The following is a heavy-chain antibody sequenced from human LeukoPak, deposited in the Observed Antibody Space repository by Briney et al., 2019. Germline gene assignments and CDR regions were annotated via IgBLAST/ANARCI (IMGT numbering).Heavy chain of an antibody. D-gene: IGHD6-13*01. CDR3: ARAGIAAAGHWAYYYYYYMDV. CDR2: IYTSGST. J-gene: IGHJ6*03. V-gene: IGHV4-4*07. Sequence: SETLSLTCTVSGGSISSYYWSWIRQPAGKGLEWIGRIYTSGSTNYNPSLRSRVTMSVDTSKNQFSLKLNSVTPEDTAVYYCARAGIAAAGHWAYYYYYYMDVWGKGTTVTVSS. CDR1: GGSISSYY.